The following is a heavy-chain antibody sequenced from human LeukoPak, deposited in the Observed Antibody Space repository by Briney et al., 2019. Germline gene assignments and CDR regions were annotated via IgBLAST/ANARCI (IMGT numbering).Heavy chain of an antibody. CDR3: AKQLVYCGGECYLGIINAFDI. V-gene: IGHV3-23*01. CDR1: GCTLSSYA. Sequence: GSLILSCASSGCTLSSYAMSLVRQAPGKGVGWVSAINGIGGSTYYADGVKGRFTISRDNSKNTLYLQMNSLRAEDTAVYYCAKQLVYCGGECYLGIINAFDIWGQGTMVTVSS. CDR2: INGIGGST. J-gene: IGHJ3*02. D-gene: IGHD2-21*01.